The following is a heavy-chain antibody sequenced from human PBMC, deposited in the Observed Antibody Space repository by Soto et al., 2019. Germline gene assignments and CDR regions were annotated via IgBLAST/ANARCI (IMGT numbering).Heavy chain of an antibody. CDR2: ISAYNGNT. CDR3: ARLGRITMVRGPIRGWFDP. J-gene: IGHJ5*02. V-gene: IGHV1-18*01. D-gene: IGHD3-10*01. CDR1: GYTFTSYG. Sequence: QVPLVQSGAEVKKPGASVKVSCKASGYTFTSYGISWVRQAPGQGLEWMGWISAYNGNTNYAQKLQGRVTMTTDTSTSTAYMELRSLRSDDTAVYYCARLGRITMVRGPIRGWFDPWGQGTLVTVSS.